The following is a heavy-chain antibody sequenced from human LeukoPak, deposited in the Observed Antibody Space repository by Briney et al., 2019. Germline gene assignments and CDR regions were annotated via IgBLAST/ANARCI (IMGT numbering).Heavy chain of an antibody. V-gene: IGHV4-30-4*01. Sequence: SETLSLTCTVSGASINSGGYYWSWIRQPPGKGLEWIGYISYSGKTYYNPSLKSRVTISVDTSKNQFSLKLSSVTAADTAGYYCAGRDEYCSSGGFCDYWGQGTLVTVSS. J-gene: IGHJ4*02. CDR1: GASINSGGYY. CDR2: ISYSGKT. CDR3: AGRDEYCSSGGFCDY. D-gene: IGHD2-2*01.